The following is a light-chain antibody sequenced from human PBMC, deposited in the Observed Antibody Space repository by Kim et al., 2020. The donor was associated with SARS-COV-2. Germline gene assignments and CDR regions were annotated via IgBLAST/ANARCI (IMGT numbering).Light chain of an antibody. J-gene: IGKJ4*02. CDR1: QSVGNY. V-gene: IGKV3-15*01. CDR2: EAS. Sequence: EVVMTQSPATLSASPGERATLSCRASQSVGNYLAWYQQRGGQAPRLLIAEASTRATGIPARFSGSGSGTDFTLTISSLQPEDFAVYYCQHNHNWPTLTFGGGTKVDIK. CDR3: QHNHNWPTLT.